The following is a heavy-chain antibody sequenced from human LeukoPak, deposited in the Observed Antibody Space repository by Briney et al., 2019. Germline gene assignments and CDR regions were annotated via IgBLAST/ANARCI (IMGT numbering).Heavy chain of an antibody. CDR3: AKDQYYGSGSYYNEFDY. J-gene: IGHJ4*02. D-gene: IGHD3-10*01. Sequence: GGSLRLSCAASGFTFSSYAMSWVRQAPGKGLEWVSAISGSGGSTYYADSVKGRFTISRDNSKNTLYLQMNSLRAEDTAVYYCAKDQYYGSGSYYNEFDYWGQGTLVTVSS. CDR2: ISGSGGST. V-gene: IGHV3-23*01. CDR1: GFTFSSYA.